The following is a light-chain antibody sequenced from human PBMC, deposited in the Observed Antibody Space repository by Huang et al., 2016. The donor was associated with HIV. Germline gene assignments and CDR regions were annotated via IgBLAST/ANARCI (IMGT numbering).Light chain of an antibody. CDR1: QSVGTN. CDR3: QQYNNWPPST. J-gene: IGKJ2*02. Sequence: EIVMTQSPATLSVSPGERATLSCRASQSVGTNLAWYQQKPGQAPRLLIYGAFTRATGIPARFSGSGSGTEFTLIINSLQSEDFAVYYCQQYNNWPPSTFGQGTKLEIK. CDR2: GAF. V-gene: IGKV3-15*01.